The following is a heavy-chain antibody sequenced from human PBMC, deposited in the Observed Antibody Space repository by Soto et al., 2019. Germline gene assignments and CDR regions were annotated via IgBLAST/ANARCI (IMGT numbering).Heavy chain of an antibody. Sequence: EVQLVESGGGLVQPGGSLRLSCAASGFTFSSYSMNWVRQAPGKGLERVSYISSSSSTIYYADSVKGRFTISRDNAKNSLYLQMNRLRDEDTAVYYCAIGALDDYGDPYFDYWGQGTLVTVSS. CDR3: AIGALDDYGDPYFDY. J-gene: IGHJ4*02. CDR1: GFTFSSYS. CDR2: ISSSSSTI. V-gene: IGHV3-48*02. D-gene: IGHD4-17*01.